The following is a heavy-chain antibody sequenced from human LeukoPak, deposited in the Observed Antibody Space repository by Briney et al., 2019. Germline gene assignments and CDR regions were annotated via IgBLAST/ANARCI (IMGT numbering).Heavy chain of an antibody. CDR2: IYPGDSDT. J-gene: IGHJ4*02. D-gene: IGHD1-26*01. Sequence: GESLKISCKGSGYSFTSFWIGWVRQMPGKGLEWMGIIYPGDSDTKYSPSFQGQVTISADKSISTAYLQWSSLKASDTAMYYCARPSPSRSSGYYFDYWGQGTLVTVSS. CDR1: GYSFTSFW. V-gene: IGHV5-51*01. CDR3: ARPSPSRSSGYYFDY.